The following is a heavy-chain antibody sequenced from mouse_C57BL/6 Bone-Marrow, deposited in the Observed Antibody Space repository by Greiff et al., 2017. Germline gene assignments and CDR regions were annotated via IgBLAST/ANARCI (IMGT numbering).Heavy chain of an antibody. CDR3: AREGEGMDY. CDR1: GYTFTSYW. Sequence: QVQLQQPGAELVMPGASVKLSCKASGYTFTSYWMHWVKQRPGQGLEWIGEIDPSDSYTNYNQKFKGKSTLTVDKSSSTAYMQLSSLTSEDSAVYYCAREGEGMDYWGQGTSVTVSS. J-gene: IGHJ4*01. CDR2: IDPSDSYT. D-gene: IGHD3-3*01. V-gene: IGHV1-69*01.